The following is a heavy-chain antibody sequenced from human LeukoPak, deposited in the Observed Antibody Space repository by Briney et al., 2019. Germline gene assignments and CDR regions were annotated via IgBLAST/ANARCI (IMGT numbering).Heavy chain of an antibody. CDR3: ARLGHYYDSSGYYPYFDY. D-gene: IGHD3-22*01. Sequence: GGSLRLSCAASGFTFSTYWMNWVRQAPGKGLEWVSSISSSSSYIYYADSVKGRFTISRDNAKNSLYLQMNSLRAEDTAVYYCARLGHYYDSSGYYPYFDYWGQGTLVTVSS. J-gene: IGHJ4*02. CDR1: GFTFSTYW. CDR2: ISSSSSYI. V-gene: IGHV3-21*01.